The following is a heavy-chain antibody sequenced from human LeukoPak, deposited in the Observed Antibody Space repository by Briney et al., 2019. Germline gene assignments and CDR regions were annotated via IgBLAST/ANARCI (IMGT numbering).Heavy chain of an antibody. Sequence: PGGSLRLSCTASGFTFGDYAMSWFRQAPGKGLEWVGFIRSKAYGGTTEYAASVKGRFTISRDDSESIAYLQMNSLKTEDTAVYYCTRDCSSTSCSQDYYYYGMDVWGQGTTVTVSS. CDR1: GFTFGDYA. D-gene: IGHD2-2*01. CDR3: TRDCSSTSCSQDYYYYGMDV. J-gene: IGHJ6*02. V-gene: IGHV3-49*03. CDR2: IRSKAYGGTT.